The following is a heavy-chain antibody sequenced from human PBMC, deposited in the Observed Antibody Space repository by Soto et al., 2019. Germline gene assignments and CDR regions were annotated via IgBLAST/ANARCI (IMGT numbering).Heavy chain of an antibody. J-gene: IGHJ5*02. V-gene: IGHV1-2*04. Sequence: ASVKVSCKASGYTFTGCYMHWVRQAPGQGLEWMGWINPNSGGTNYAQKFQGWVTMTRDTSISTAYMELSRLRSDDTAVYYCARVSPGNYNWFDPWGQGTLVTAPQ. D-gene: IGHD1-7*01. CDR3: ARVSPGNYNWFDP. CDR1: GYTFTGCY. CDR2: INPNSGGT.